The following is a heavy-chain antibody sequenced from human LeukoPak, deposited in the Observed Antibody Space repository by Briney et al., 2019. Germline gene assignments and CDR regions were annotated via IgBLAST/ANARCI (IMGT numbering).Heavy chain of an antibody. J-gene: IGHJ4*02. Sequence: GGSLRLSCAASGFTFSSYWMNWVRQAPGKGLVWVSRVASDGSSTTYADSVKGRFSISRDNARNTLYLQMNSLRVEDTAVYYCARGRPHGNDYWGQGTLVTVSS. CDR1: GFTFSSYW. V-gene: IGHV3-74*01. CDR3: ARGRPHGNDY. CDR2: VASDGSST. D-gene: IGHD4-23*01.